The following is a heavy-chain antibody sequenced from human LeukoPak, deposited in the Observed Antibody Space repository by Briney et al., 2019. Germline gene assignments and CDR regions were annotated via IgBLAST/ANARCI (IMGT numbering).Heavy chain of an antibody. CDR1: GFTFSSYS. Sequence: PGGSLRLSCAASGFTFSSYSMNWVRQAPGKGLEWVSSISSSSSYIYYADSVKGRFTISRVNAKNSLYLQMNSLRAEDTAVYYCARDHLYSYGSLFDYWGQGTLVTVSS. V-gene: IGHV3-21*01. CDR3: ARDHLYSYGSLFDY. D-gene: IGHD5-18*01. J-gene: IGHJ4*02. CDR2: ISSSSSYI.